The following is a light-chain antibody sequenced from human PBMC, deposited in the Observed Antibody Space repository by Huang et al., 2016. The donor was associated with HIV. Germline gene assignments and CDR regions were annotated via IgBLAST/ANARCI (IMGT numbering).Light chain of an antibody. CDR3: QQYNNWPLT. J-gene: IGKJ4*01. CDR1: QSVSNN. V-gene: IGKV3-15*01. Sequence: EIVMTQSPATLSVSPGERATLSCRVSQSVSNNLAWYQQKPGQAPRLLIYGAATRATGIPARFSGSGSGTEFTLTISSLQSEDFAVYYCQQYNNWPLTFGGGTKVEIK. CDR2: GAA.